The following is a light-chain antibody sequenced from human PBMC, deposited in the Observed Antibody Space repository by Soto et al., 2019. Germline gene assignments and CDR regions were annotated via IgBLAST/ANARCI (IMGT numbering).Light chain of an antibody. Sequence: QSVLTQPPSISGAPGLRVTISCTGSGTNIGAGYDVHWYQQLPGTAPKLLMYGDNKRPSGVPDRFSTSKSGTSASLVITGLQAEDEADYYCQSYDHSLSGSWIFGGGTKVTVL. V-gene: IGLV1-40*01. J-gene: IGLJ2*01. CDR3: QSYDHSLSGSWI. CDR2: GDN. CDR1: GTNIGAGYD.